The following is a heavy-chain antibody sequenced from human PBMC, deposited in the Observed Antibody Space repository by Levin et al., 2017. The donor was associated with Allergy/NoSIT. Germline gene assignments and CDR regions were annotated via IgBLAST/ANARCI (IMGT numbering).Heavy chain of an antibody. CDR3: ATTSLGDGYSLDY. Sequence: SETLSLTCVVSGGSISSGGYSWSWIRQPPGKGLEWIGYIYHSGSTYYNPSLKSRVTISVDRSKNQFSLKLNSVTVADTAVYYCATTSLGDGYSLDYWGQGTLVTVSS. D-gene: IGHD5-24*01. CDR1: GGSISSGGYS. CDR2: IYHSGST. V-gene: IGHV4-30-2*01. J-gene: IGHJ4*02.